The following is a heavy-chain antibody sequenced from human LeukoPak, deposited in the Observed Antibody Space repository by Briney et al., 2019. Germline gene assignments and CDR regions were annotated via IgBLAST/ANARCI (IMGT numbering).Heavy chain of an antibody. Sequence: PGGSLRLSCAASGFTFSGYWMAGVPQAPGKGLEWVAHINQDGSEKNYVDPVEGRFTISRDNAKNSVYLQMNSLRAEDTAVYYCSRDDYLGYWGQGTLVTVSS. J-gene: IGHJ4*02. D-gene: IGHD3-16*01. CDR2: INQDGSEK. CDR3: SRDDYLGY. CDR1: GFTFSGYW. V-gene: IGHV3-7*05.